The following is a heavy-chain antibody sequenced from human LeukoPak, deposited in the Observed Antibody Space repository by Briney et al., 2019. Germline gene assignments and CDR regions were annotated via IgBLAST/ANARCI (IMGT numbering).Heavy chain of an antibody. V-gene: IGHV3-23*01. CDR3: AKGSRTTRSGYFDY. J-gene: IGHJ4*02. Sequence: GGSLRLSCAASGFTFSDYYMSWIRQAPGKGLEWVSAISGSGGSTYYADSVKGRFTISRDNSKNTLYRQMNSLRAEDTAVYYCAKGSRTTRSGYFDYWAREPWSPSPQ. CDR1: GFTFSDYY. CDR2: ISGSGGST. D-gene: IGHD1-1*01.